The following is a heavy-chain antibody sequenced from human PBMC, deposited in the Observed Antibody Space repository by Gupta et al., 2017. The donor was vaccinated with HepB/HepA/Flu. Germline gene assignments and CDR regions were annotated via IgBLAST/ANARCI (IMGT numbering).Heavy chain of an antibody. D-gene: IGHD1-26*01. V-gene: IGHV4-59*01. CDR1: GASIGSNY. CDR2: IYYSGST. J-gene: IGHJ4*02. Sequence: QVQLQESGPGLVKPSETLSLTCSVSGASIGSNYWSWIRQPPGKGLEWIGYIYYSGSTNYHPSLKSRVTISLDTSKNQFSLKLSSVTAADTAVYYCARLAKKVGATLSYFDYWGQGTLVTVSS. CDR3: ARLAKKVGATLSYFDY.